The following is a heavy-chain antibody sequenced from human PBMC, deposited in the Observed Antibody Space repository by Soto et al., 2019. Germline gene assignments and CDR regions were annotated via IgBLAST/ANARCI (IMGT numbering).Heavy chain of an antibody. CDR3: ARVVWSGYPPLNWFDP. D-gene: IGHD3-3*01. V-gene: IGHV4-31*03. J-gene: IGHJ5*02. CDR2: IYYSGST. CDR1: GGSISSGGYY. Sequence: SETLSLTRTVSGGSISSGGYYWSWIRQHPGKGLEWIGYIYYSGSTYYNPSLKSRVTISVDTSKNQFSLKLSSVTAADTAVYYCARVVWSGYPPLNWFDPWGQGTLVTVSS.